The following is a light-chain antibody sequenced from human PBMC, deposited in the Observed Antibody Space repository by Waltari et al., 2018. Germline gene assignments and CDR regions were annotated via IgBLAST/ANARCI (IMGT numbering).Light chain of an antibody. CDR2: DAS. CDR1: QDISNY. V-gene: IGKV1-33*01. Sequence: IQLTQSPPYLSASVGDRITITCQASQDISNYLNWYQQKPGKAPKLLTSDASNLETGVPSRFSGSQSATYFTLTISNLQPEDIATYYCQRYDNLPVFAFGPGTKVNIK. J-gene: IGKJ3*01. CDR3: QRYDNLPVFA.